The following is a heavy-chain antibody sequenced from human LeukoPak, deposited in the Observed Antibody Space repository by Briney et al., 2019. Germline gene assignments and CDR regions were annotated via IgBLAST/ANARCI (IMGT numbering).Heavy chain of an antibody. CDR1: GFTFSSYA. V-gene: IGHV3-23*01. CDR3: AKALGRPPQYYFDY. Sequence: GGSLRLSCAAYGFTFSSYAMSWVRQAPGKGLEWVSGISGSGGRTNYADSVKGRFTISRDNSKNTLYLQMNSLRAEDTAVYYCAKALGRPPQYYFDYWGQGTLVTVSS. J-gene: IGHJ4*02. CDR2: ISGSGGRT. D-gene: IGHD2-15*01.